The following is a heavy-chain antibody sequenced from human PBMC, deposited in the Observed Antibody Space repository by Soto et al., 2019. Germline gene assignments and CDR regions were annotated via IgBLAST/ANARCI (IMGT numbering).Heavy chain of an antibody. CDR1: GYAFTIDG. CDR3: ARDGPPSYSGSYVFDF. J-gene: IGHJ4*02. CDR2: ISAYNGNT. Sequence: ALVKLSCTASGYAFTIDGISWVRQAPAQGLEWMGWISAYNGNTNYAQKLQGRVTMTTDTSTSTAYMELRSLRSDDTAVYYCARDGPPSYSGSYVFDFWGQGTLVTLSS. D-gene: IGHD1-26*01. V-gene: IGHV1-18*01.